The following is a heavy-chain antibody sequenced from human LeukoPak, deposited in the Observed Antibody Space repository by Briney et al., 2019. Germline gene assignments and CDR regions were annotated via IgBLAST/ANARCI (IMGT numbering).Heavy chain of an antibody. CDR1: GYTFTSYY. Sequence: ASVKVSCKASGYTFTSYYMHWVRQAPGQGLEWMGIINPSGGSTSYAQKFQGRVTMTRDTSTSTVYMELSSLRSEDTAVYYCARDGRLRFLEWLGYYYMDVWGKGTTVTVSS. CDR3: ARDGRLRFLEWLGYYYMDV. D-gene: IGHD3-3*01. J-gene: IGHJ6*03. V-gene: IGHV1-46*01. CDR2: INPSGGST.